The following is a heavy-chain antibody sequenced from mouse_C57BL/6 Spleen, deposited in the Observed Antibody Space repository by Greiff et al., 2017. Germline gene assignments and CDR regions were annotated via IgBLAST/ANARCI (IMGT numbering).Heavy chain of an antibody. CDR3: ARDYGNSQAWFAY. Sequence: EVQLVESGPGLVKPSQSLSLTCSVTGYSITSGYYWNWIRQFPGNKLEWMGYISYDGSNNYNPSLKNRISITRDTSKNKFFLKLNSVTTVDTATYYCARDYGNSQAWFAYWGQGTLVTVSA. CDR2: ISYDGSN. V-gene: IGHV3-6*01. J-gene: IGHJ3*01. CDR1: GYSITSGYY. D-gene: IGHD2-1*01.